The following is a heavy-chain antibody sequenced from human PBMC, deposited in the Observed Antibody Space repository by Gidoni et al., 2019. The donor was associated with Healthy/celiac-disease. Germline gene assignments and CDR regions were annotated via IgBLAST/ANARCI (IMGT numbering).Heavy chain of an antibody. D-gene: IGHD3-22*01. CDR3: AKDRNDYYDPAGLDY. J-gene: IGHJ4*02. Sequence: QVQLVESGGGVVQPWRSLRLSCAASGFTFSSYGMHWVRQAPGKGLEGVAVISYDGSNKYYADSVKGRFTISRDNSKNTLYLQMNSLRAEDTAVYYCAKDRNDYYDPAGLDYWGQGTLVTVSS. CDR2: ISYDGSNK. V-gene: IGHV3-30*18. CDR1: GFTFSSYG.